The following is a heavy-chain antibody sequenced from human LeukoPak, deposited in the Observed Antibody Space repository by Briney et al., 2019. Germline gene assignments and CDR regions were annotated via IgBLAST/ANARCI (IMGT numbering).Heavy chain of an antibody. V-gene: IGHV4-30-4*01. CDR1: GGSIRSDDYY. D-gene: IGHD5-12*01. CDR2: IYYSGST. J-gene: IGHJ4*02. CDR3: ARAVTVGYDYDY. Sequence: SETLSLTCSVSGGSIRSDDYYWSWIRQPPGKGLEWIAYIYYSGSTYYSPSLKSRVTTSIDTSKNQFSLKLSSVTAADTAVYYCARAVTVGYDYDYWGQGTLVTVSS.